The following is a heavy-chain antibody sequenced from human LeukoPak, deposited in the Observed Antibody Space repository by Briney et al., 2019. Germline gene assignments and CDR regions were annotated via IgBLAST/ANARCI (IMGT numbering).Heavy chain of an antibody. J-gene: IGHJ4*02. V-gene: IGHV4-59*08. CDR1: GGSISSYY. Sequence: SETLSLTCTVSGGSISSYYWSWIRQPPGKGLGWIGYIYYSGSTNYNPSLKSRVTISVDTSKNQLSLKLSSVTAADTAVYYCARLPLGGGSGSYRFDYWGQGALVTVSS. CDR3: ARLPLGGGSGSYRFDY. CDR2: IYYSGST. D-gene: IGHD3-10*01.